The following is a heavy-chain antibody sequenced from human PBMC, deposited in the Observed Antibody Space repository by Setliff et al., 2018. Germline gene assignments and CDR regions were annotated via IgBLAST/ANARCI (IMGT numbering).Heavy chain of an antibody. V-gene: IGHV1-8*02. Sequence: ASVKVSCKASGNIFSNSDINWVRQTPGQGLEWMGWMNPNGRAGSTQKFQGRVTMTRDTSINTVYMELNSLRSDDTAVYYYVRGPRQASYGFPLRPFDIWGQGTVVTVSS. CDR3: VRGPRQASYGFPLRPFDI. CDR2: MNPNGRA. J-gene: IGHJ3*02. D-gene: IGHD5-18*01. CDR1: GNIFSNSD.